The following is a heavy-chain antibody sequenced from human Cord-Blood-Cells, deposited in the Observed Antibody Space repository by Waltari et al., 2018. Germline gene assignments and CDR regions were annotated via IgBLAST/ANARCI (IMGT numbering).Heavy chain of an antibody. V-gene: IGHV4-34*01. J-gene: IGHJ4*02. Sequence: QVQLQQWGAGLLKPSETLSLTCAVYGGSFSGYYWRWIRQPPAKGLEWIGEINHSGSTNYNPSLKSRVTISVDTSKNQFSLKLSSVTAADTAVYYCARVEEYYDFWSGYNSALFDYWGQGTLVTVSS. CDR1: GGSFSGYY. CDR2: INHSGST. CDR3: ARVEEYYDFWSGYNSALFDY. D-gene: IGHD3-3*01.